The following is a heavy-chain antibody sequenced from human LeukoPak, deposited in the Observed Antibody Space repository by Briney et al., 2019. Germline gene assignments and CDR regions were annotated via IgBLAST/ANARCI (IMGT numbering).Heavy chain of an antibody. J-gene: IGHJ4*02. Sequence: SEALSLTCTVSGGSISSSTYYWAWIRQSPGKGLEWIGSITYSGSTYYNPSLESRVTISVDTSKNQFSLRLISVTAVDTAVYYCARQGVGATDCWGQGTLVTVSS. CDR2: ITYSGST. D-gene: IGHD1-26*01. CDR3: ARQGVGATDC. V-gene: IGHV4-39*01. CDR1: GGSISSSTYY.